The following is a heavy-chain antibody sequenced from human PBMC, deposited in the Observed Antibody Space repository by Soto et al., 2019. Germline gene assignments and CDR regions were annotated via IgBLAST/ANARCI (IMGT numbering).Heavy chain of an antibody. CDR2: IYWDDDK. V-gene: IGHV2-5*02. D-gene: IGHD3-3*01. CDR3: AHRILRTVFGLVTTTAIYFDF. Sequence: QITLNESGPTVVKPAETLTLTCTFSGFSLTTSGVGVGCIRQSPGKAPEWLGLIYWDDDKRYSASLKSSLTITKDTSKNQVVLTMASVDPADTATYYCAHRILRTVFGLVTTTAIYFDFWGQGTPVVVSS. CDR1: GFSLTTSGVG. J-gene: IGHJ4*02.